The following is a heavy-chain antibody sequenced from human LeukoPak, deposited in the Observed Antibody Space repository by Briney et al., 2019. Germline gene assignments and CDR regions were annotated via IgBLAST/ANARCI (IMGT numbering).Heavy chain of an antibody. J-gene: IGHJ5*02. V-gene: IGHV4-59*08. CDR2: IYYSGST. CDR3: ARQGGYSYGYWFDP. D-gene: IGHD5-18*01. Sequence: PSETLSLTCTVSGGSISSYYWSWIRQPPGKGLEWIGYIYYSGSTNYNPSLKSRVTISVDTSKNQFSLKLSSVTAADTAVYYCARQGGYSYGYWFDPWGQGTLVTVSS. CDR1: GGSISSYY.